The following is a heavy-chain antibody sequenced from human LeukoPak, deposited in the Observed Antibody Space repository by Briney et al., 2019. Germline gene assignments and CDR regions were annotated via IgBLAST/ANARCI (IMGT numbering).Heavy chain of an antibody. CDR3: ARRIVVVVAATLKNYYYYGMDV. Sequence: PSETLSLTCTVSGGSISSGGYYWSWIRQPPGKGLEWIGYIYHSGSTYYNPSLKSRVTISVDRSKNQFSLQLNSVTPEDTAVYYCARRIVVVVAATLKNYYYYGMDVWGQGTTVTVSS. CDR1: GGSISSGGYY. J-gene: IGHJ6*02. CDR2: IYHSGST. V-gene: IGHV4-30-2*01. D-gene: IGHD2-15*01.